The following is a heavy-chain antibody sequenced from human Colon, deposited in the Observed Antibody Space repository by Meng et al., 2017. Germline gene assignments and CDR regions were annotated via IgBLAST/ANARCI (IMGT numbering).Heavy chain of an antibody. CDR3: ARTAMLDS. J-gene: IGHJ5*01. CDR1: GYTFTSSD. CDR2: MNPNNGST. D-gene: IGHD2-2*01. V-gene: IGHV1-8*01. Sequence: QVQRAHSGAEVRKPRSSVKVTCKASGYTFTSSDINWVRQATGRGLEWLGWMNPNNGSTGSAQKFQGRVSMARDTSIGTAYMELSGLTSEDTAVYYCARTAMLDSWGQGTLVTVSS.